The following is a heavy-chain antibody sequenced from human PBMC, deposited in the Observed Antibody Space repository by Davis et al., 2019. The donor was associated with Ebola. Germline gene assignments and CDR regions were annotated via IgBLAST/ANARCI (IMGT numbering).Heavy chain of an antibody. V-gene: IGHV3-21*01. Sequence: GESLKISCAASGFTFSSYNMNWVRQAPGKGLEWVSSISISSTYIYYADSVKGRFTISRDNAKNSLYLQMNSLRAEDTAVYYCARGSYSYWGQGTLVTVSS. D-gene: IGHD1-26*01. CDR2: ISISSTYI. J-gene: IGHJ4*02. CDR3: ARGSYSY. CDR1: GFTFSSYN.